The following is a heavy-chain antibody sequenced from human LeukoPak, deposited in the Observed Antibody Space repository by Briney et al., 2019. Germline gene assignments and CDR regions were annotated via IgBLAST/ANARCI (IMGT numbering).Heavy chain of an antibody. Sequence: GGSLRLSCAASGFTFSTYWMSWVRQAPGKGLEWVANIKQDGSEEYYVDSVKGRFTISRDNAKNSLYLQMSSLSAEDTAVYYCARGGGRDGYNYPGFYGYWGQGTLLTVSS. CDR2: IKQDGSEE. CDR1: GFTFSTYW. J-gene: IGHJ4*02. CDR3: ARGGGRDGYNYPGFYGY. D-gene: IGHD5-24*01. V-gene: IGHV3-7*01.